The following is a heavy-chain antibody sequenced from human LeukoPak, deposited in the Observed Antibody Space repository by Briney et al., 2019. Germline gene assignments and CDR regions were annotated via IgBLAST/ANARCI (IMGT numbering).Heavy chain of an antibody. Sequence: SETLSLTCTVSGGSISSTSYYWGWIRQPPGKGLEWIGNIYYSGSTYYNPSLKSRVTISVDTSKNQFSLKLSSVTAADTAVYYCARRGRTNWYFDLWGRGTLVTVSS. V-gene: IGHV4-39*01. CDR1: GGSISSTSYY. J-gene: IGHJ2*01. CDR3: ARRGRTNWYFDL. D-gene: IGHD1/OR15-1a*01. CDR2: IYYSGST.